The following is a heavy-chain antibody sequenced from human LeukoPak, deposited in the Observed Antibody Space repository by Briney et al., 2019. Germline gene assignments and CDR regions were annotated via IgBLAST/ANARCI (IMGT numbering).Heavy chain of an antibody. CDR1: GFTVSSSY. V-gene: IGHV3-66*01. D-gene: IGHD6-19*01. Sequence: GGSLRLSCAASGFTVSSSYMSWVRPAPGKGLEWVSVIYSGGSTYYADSVKGRSTISRDNSKNTLYLQMNSLRAEDTAVYYCARAGEYSSGWYWFDPWGQGTLVTVSS. CDR3: ARAGEYSSGWYWFDP. J-gene: IGHJ5*02. CDR2: IYSGGST.